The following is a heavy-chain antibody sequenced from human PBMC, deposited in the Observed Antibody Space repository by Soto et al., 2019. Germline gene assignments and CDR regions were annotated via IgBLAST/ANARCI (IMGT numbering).Heavy chain of an antibody. Sequence: GGSLRLSCAASGFTFSSYGMHWVRQAPGKGLEWVAVISYDGSNKYYADSVKGRFTISRDNSKNTLYLQMNSLRAEDTAVYYCAKSLTDYYYYGMDVWAKGPRSPSP. D-gene: IGHD3-16*01. CDR2: ISYDGSNK. J-gene: IGHJ6*02. CDR3: AKSLTDYYYYGMDV. V-gene: IGHV3-30*18. CDR1: GFTFSSYG.